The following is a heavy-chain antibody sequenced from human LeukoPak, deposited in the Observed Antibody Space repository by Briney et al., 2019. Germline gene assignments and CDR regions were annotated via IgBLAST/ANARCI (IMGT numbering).Heavy chain of an antibody. CDR3: ARPSGSYNWFDP. V-gene: IGHV1-8*01. CDR1: GYTFTSYD. CDR2: MNPNSGNT. Sequence: VSVKVSCKASGYTFTSYDINWVRQATGQGLEWMGWMNPNSGNTGYAQKFQGRVTMTRNTSISTAYMELSSLRSEDTAVYYCARPSGSYNWFDPWGQGTLVTVSS. J-gene: IGHJ5*02. D-gene: IGHD1-26*01.